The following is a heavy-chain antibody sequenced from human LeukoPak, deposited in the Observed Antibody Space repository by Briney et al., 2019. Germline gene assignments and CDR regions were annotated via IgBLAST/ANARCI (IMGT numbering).Heavy chain of an antibody. Sequence: PGGSLRLSCAASGFTFSSYAKSWVRQAPGKGLEWVSAISGSGGSTYYAESVKGRFTISRDNSKNTLYLQMNSLRAEDTAVYYCATRGYCSGGSCYWYFDLWGRGTLVTVSS. D-gene: IGHD2-15*01. CDR1: GFTFSSYA. CDR2: ISGSGGST. V-gene: IGHV3-23*01. J-gene: IGHJ2*01. CDR3: ATRGYCSGGSCYWYFDL.